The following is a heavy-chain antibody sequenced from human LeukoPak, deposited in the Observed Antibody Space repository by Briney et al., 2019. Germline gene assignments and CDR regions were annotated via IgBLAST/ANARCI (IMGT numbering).Heavy chain of an antibody. J-gene: IGHJ4*02. V-gene: IGHV3-11*06. CDR3: ARESFSGDSSGYYGY. D-gene: IGHD3-22*01. CDR1: GFTVSSNY. Sequence: GGSLRLSCAAPGFTVSSNYMSWIRQAPGQGLEWVSYISSRSSYTNYADSVKGRITISRDNAKNSLYLQMNSLRAEDTAVYYCARESFSGDSSGYYGYWGQGTLVTVSS. CDR2: ISSRSSYT.